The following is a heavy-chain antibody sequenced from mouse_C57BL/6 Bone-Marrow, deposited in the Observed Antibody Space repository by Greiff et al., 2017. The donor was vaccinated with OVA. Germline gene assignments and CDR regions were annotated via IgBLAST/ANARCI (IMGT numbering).Heavy chain of an antibody. CDR1: GFSLTSYG. CDR2: IWSGGST. Sequence: QVQLQQSGPGLVQPSQSLSITCTVSGFSLTSYGVHWVRQPPGKGLEWLGVIWSGGSTDYTAAFISRLSISKDNSKSQVFFKMNSLQADDTAIYYCAKKQKGIPFAYWGQGTLVTVSA. V-gene: IGHV2-4*01. CDR3: AKKQKGIPFAY. J-gene: IGHJ3*01.